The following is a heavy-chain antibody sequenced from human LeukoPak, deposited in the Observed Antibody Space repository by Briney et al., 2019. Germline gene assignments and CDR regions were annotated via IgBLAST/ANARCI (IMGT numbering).Heavy chain of an antibody. J-gene: IGHJ4*02. D-gene: IGHD5-24*01. CDR2: IKSKTDGGTT. Sequence: GSLRLSCAASGFTFSNAWMSWVRQAPGKGLEWVGHIKSKTDGGTTDYAAPVKGRFTISRDDSKNTLYLQMDSLKTEDTVVYYCTTEAGDDWGQGTLVTVSS. CDR3: TTEAGDD. CDR1: GFTFSNAW. V-gene: IGHV3-15*01.